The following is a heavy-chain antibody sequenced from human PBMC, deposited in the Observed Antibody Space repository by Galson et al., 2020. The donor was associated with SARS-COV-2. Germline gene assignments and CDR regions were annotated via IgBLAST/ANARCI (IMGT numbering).Heavy chain of an antibody. D-gene: IGHD1-1*01. V-gene: IGHV1-2*04. J-gene: IGHJ3*02. Sequence: ASVKVSCKASGYTFTSYGISWVRQAPGQGLEWMGWINPNSGGTTYAQKFQDWVTMTRDTSISTAYMELSRMRSDDTAVYYCARDNDHDAFDIWGQGTMVTVSS. CDR2: INPNSGGT. CDR3: ARDNDHDAFDI. CDR1: GYTFTSYG.